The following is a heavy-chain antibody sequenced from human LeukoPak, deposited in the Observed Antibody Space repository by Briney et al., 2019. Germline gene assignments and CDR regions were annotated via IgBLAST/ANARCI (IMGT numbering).Heavy chain of an antibody. Sequence: GGSLRLSCAASGFTLSTYWMHWVRQGPGKGLVWVSCINSDGSRTTYADSVKGRFTISRDNAKNTLYLQMNTLRVEDTAVYYCARGDTRYYGMDVWGQGTTVTVSS. CDR3: ARGDTRYYGMDV. D-gene: IGHD2-21*01. CDR2: INSDGSRT. J-gene: IGHJ6*02. CDR1: GFTLSTYW. V-gene: IGHV3-74*01.